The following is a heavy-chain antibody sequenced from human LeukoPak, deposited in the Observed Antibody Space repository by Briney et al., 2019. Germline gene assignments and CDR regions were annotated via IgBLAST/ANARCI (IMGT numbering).Heavy chain of an antibody. CDR1: GFKFSSYG. CDR2: IWYDGSNK. V-gene: IGHV3-30*02. J-gene: IGHJ5*02. D-gene: IGHD6-19*01. Sequence: GGSLRLSCAASGFKFSSYGMHWVRQVPGKGLEWVAVIWYDGSNKYYADSVKGRFTISRDNSKNTLYLQMNSLRAEDTAVYYCAKARGSSGFDPWGQGTLVTVSS. CDR3: AKARGSSGFDP.